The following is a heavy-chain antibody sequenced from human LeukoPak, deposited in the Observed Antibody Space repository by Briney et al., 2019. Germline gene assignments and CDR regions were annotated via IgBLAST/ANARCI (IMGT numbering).Heavy chain of an antibody. J-gene: IGHJ5*02. Sequence: GASVKVPCKASGYTFTDYYIHWLRQAPGHGPEWMGWIKPATGGTRYAEKFQARVTMDRDVSSNTAYMEMNRLTFDDTAVYYCARGDGKDTTWGDWFDPWGQGTLVTVSS. CDR3: ARGDGKDTTWGDWFDP. D-gene: IGHD3-16*01. CDR1: GYTFTDYY. CDR2: IKPATGGT. V-gene: IGHV1-2*02.